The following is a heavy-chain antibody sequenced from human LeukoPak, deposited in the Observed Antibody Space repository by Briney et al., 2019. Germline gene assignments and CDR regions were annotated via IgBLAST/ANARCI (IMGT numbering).Heavy chain of an antibody. V-gene: IGHV1-2*06. CDR3: ARDGFPDY. J-gene: IGHJ4*02. CDR1: GYSFTAYY. CDR2: INPTSGGT. Sequence: ASVKVACKASGYSFTAYYIHWVRQAPGQGREWMGRINPTSGGTDYAQNFQGRVTMTRDTSINTAYMELSRLRSDDTAIYYCARDGFPDYWGQGTLVIVSS. D-gene: IGHD2-2*03.